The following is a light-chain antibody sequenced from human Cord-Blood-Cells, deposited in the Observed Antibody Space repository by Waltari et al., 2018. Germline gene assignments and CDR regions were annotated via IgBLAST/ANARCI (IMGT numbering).Light chain of an antibody. Sequence: QSALTQPPSASGSPGQSVTSSCTATSSDVGGDNYVSWYHKHPGNAPKLMIYAVSKRASGVPDRFSGSKSGNAASLTVSGLQAEDEADYYCSSYAGSNYYVFGTGTKVTVL. CDR2: AVS. CDR1: SSDVGGDNY. J-gene: IGLJ1*01. CDR3: SSYAGSNYYV. V-gene: IGLV2-8*01.